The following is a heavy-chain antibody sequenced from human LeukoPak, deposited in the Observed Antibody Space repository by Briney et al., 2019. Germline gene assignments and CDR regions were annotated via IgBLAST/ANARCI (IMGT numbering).Heavy chain of an antibody. J-gene: IGHJ6*03. Sequence: SETLSLTCTVSGGSISSYYWSWIRQPPGKGLEWIGYIYYSGSTNYNPSLKSRVTISVDTSKNQFSLKLSSVTAADTAVYYCASCDYSSGYSHYYYMDVWRKGTTVTDSS. V-gene: IGHV4-59*01. CDR3: ASCDYSSGYSHYYYMDV. D-gene: IGHD3-22*01. CDR2: IYYSGST. CDR1: GGSISSYY.